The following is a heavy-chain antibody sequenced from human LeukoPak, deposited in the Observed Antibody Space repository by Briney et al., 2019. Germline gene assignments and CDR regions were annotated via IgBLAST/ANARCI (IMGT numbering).Heavy chain of an antibody. D-gene: IGHD3-22*01. Sequence: SVKVSCKASGGTFSSYAISWVRQAPGHGLEWMGRVIPKLEISNYAQKFQGRVTITADKSTTTAYMELSSLRSEDTALYYCASPGHYYDSSGYYRWGALDIWGQGTMVTVSS. J-gene: IGHJ3*02. V-gene: IGHV1-69*04. CDR2: VIPKLEIS. CDR1: GGTFSSYA. CDR3: ASPGHYYDSSGYYRWGALDI.